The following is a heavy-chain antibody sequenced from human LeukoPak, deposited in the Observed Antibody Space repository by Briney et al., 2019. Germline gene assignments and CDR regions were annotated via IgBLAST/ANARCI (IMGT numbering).Heavy chain of an antibody. CDR2: IIPIFGTA. V-gene: IGHV1-69*01. CDR1: GGTFSSYA. CDR3: ASGWESYYYYYYMDV. J-gene: IGHJ6*03. D-gene: IGHD1-26*01. Sequence: SVKVSCKASGGTFSSYAISWVRQAPGQGLEWMGGIIPIFGTANYARKFQGRVTITADESTSTAYMELSSLRSEDTAVYYCASGWESYYYYYYMDVWGKGTTVTVSS.